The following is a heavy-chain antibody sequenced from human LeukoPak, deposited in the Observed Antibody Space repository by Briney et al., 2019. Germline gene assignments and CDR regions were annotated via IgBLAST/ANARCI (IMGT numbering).Heavy chain of an antibody. J-gene: IGHJ5*02. CDR2: INHSGST. Sequence: SETLSLTCAVYGGSFSGYYWSWIRQPPGKGLEWIGEINHSGSTNYNPSLKSRVTISVDTSKNQFSLKLSPVTAADTAVYYYARGGFFWAVTTSGWFDPWGQGTLVTVSS. CDR1: GGSFSGYY. V-gene: IGHV4-34*01. D-gene: IGHD4-17*01. CDR3: ARGGFFWAVTTSGWFDP.